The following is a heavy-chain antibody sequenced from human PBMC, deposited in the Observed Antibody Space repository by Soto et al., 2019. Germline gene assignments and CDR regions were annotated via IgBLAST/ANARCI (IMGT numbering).Heavy chain of an antibody. CDR1: GDSISRYY. Sequence: QVQLQESGPGLVKPSETLSLTCTVSGDSISRYYWSWIRLSPGKGLEWIGYIYYSGETNYNPSVKSRVTISVDRTKNQFSRKLSSVTAADTAGYYCARDQGGEFLKGSGMDVWGQGTTVTVSS. J-gene: IGHJ6*02. V-gene: IGHV4-59*01. D-gene: IGHD3-10*01. CDR2: IYYSGET. CDR3: ARDQGGEFLKGSGMDV.